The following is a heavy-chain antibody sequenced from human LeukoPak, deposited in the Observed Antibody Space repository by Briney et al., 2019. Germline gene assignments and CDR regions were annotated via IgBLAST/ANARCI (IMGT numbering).Heavy chain of an antibody. CDR3: ARAPTEVVAARPVVPDY. Sequence: GASVKVSCKASGYTFSSYDVNWVRQATGQGLEWMGWMNPSSGNTGYAQKFQGRVTIIRNTSISTAYMELSRLRSDDTAVYYCARAPTEVVAARPVVPDYWGQGTLVTVSS. CDR1: GYTFSSYD. V-gene: IGHV1-8*01. D-gene: IGHD6-6*01. J-gene: IGHJ4*02. CDR2: MNPSSGNT.